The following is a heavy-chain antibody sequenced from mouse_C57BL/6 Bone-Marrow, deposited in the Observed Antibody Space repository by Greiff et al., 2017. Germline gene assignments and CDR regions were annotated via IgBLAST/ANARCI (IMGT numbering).Heavy chain of an antibody. D-gene: IGHD2-3*01. CDR1: GFSLTSYG. J-gene: IGHJ4*01. CDR2: IWRGGST. Sequence: QVQLQQSGPGLVQPSQSLSITCTVSGFSLTSYGVHWVRQSPGKGLEWLGVIWRGGSTAYNAAFMSRLSITKDNSKSQVFFKMNRLQADDTAIYDCASPIYDGYYGDAMDYWGQGTSVTVSS. V-gene: IGHV2-5*01. CDR3: ASPIYDGYYGDAMDY.